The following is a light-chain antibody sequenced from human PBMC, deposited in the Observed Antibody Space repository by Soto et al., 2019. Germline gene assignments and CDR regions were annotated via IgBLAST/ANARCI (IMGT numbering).Light chain of an antibody. V-gene: IGKV3-15*01. Sequence: EIAMTQSPATLSVSPGERATLSCRASQSVNSNLAWYQQKPGQAPRLLIYGASSRATGIPARFSGSGSGTEFTLTISRLESEDFAVYYCQHYGNSPYTLGQGTKVDIK. CDR2: GAS. CDR1: QSVNSN. J-gene: IGKJ2*01. CDR3: QHYGNSPYT.